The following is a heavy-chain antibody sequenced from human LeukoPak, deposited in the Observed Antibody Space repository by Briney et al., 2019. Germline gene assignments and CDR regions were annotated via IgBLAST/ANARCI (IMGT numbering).Heavy chain of an antibody. V-gene: IGHV4-59*01. CDR2: IYYSGST. D-gene: IGHD3-22*01. CDR3: VRDSWYYYDSSVEFFDY. CDR1: GGSISSYY. Sequence: PSETLSLTCTVYGGSISSYYWSWIRQPPGKGLEWIGYIYYSGSTNYNPSLKSRVTISVDTSKNQFSLKLSSVTAADTAVYYCVRDSWYYYDSSVEFFDYWGQGTLVTVSS. J-gene: IGHJ4*02.